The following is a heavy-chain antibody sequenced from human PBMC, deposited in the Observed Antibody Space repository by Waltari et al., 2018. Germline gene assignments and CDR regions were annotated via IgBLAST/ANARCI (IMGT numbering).Heavy chain of an antibody. Sequence: QVRLEESGPRLVKASETLSLTCTVSGYSISNGYYWGWIRQTPGGGLEWIGNMFHEGRGYDNPSLRSRVSISVDTSKNQLSLRLNSVTAADTATYYCARISSGDLAFDSWGHGIPVIVS. CDR3: ARISSGDLAFDS. V-gene: IGHV4-38-2*02. J-gene: IGHJ5*01. CDR2: MFHEGRG. D-gene: IGHD2-21*01. CDR1: GYSISNGYY.